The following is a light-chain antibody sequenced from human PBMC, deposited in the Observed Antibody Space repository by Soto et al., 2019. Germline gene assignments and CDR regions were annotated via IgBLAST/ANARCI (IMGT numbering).Light chain of an antibody. CDR3: QQSFSVPRT. CDR2: SAS. Sequence: IQMSQSPSSLSASVGDSVTITCRASETTIDYLNWYQQQTGEAPKLLIFSASSLHSGVPSRFRGSGSVTHFTLTISSLQPEDFATYFWQQSFSVPRTFGQGTKLQAK. V-gene: IGKV1-39*01. J-gene: IGKJ2*01. CDR1: ETTIDY.